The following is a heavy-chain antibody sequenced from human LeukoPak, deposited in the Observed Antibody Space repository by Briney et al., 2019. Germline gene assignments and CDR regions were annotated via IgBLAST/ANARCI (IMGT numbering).Heavy chain of an antibody. CDR1: GGSISSSSYN. CDR3: ARPRGPGYLGYFDY. V-gene: IGHV4-39*01. CDR2: IDYSGTT. J-gene: IGHJ4*02. Sequence: PSETLSLTCTVSGGSISSSSYNWGWIRQPPGKGLEWIGNIDYSGTTYYNPSLKSRVTISLDTSKDLFSLKLISVTAADTAVYYCARPRGPGYLGYFDYWGQGTLVTVSS. D-gene: IGHD2-15*01.